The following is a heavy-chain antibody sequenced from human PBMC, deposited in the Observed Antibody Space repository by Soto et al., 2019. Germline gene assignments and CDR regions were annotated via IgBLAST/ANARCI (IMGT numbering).Heavy chain of an antibody. Sequence: LRLSCTTSGFIFSDYGMNWVRQAPGKGLEWVSGITKTGRSTFLADSVKGRFTISRDKLKNIVYLQMNSLRLDDTALYYCTKDGDGYDFAFDSWGQGTMVTVSS. V-gene: IGHV3-23*01. CDR1: GFIFSDYG. D-gene: IGHD5-12*01. CDR2: ITKTGRST. CDR3: TKDGDGYDFAFDS. J-gene: IGHJ3*02.